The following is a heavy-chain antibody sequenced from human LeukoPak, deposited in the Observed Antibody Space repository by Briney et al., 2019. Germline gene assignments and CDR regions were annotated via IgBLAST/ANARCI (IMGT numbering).Heavy chain of an antibody. CDR1: GGSITGYY. CDR3: AREPLLPYSTSMGRYFDF. V-gene: IGHV4-59*01. D-gene: IGHD6-13*01. CDR2: IYYSGNT. J-gene: IGHJ2*01. Sequence: SETLSLTCTVSGGSITGYYWSWIRQPPGKGLEGSAYIYYSGNTNYNPSLKSRVTISVDTSKNQFSLKLNSVTAADTAVYYCAREPLLPYSTSMGRYFDFWGRGILVSVSS.